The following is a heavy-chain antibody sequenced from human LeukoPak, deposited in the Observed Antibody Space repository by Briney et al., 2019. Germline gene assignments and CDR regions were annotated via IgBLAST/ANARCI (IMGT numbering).Heavy chain of an antibody. CDR3: ARAAYASGPDY. V-gene: IGHV3-48*01. Sequence: GGSLRLSCAASGFTFSNYGINWVRQTPGKGLEWVSYTSSSSDAMHYADSVRGRFTISRDNGKNSLYLQMNSLRAEDTAVYYCARAAYASGPDYWGQGTLVTVSS. CDR1: GFTFSNYG. J-gene: IGHJ4*02. D-gene: IGHD3-10*01. CDR2: TSSSSDAM.